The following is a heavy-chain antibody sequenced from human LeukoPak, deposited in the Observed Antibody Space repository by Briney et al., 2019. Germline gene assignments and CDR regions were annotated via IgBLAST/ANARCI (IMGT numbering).Heavy chain of an antibody. V-gene: IGHV3-74*01. CDR2: INSDGSST. J-gene: IGHJ6*02. CDR3: ARAPITMIVVDYYGMDV. CDR1: GFTFSSYW. Sequence: HPGGSLRLSCAASGFTFSSYWMHWVRQAPGKGLVWVSRINSDGSSTSYADSVEGRFTISRDNAKNTLYLQMNSLRAEDTAVYYCARAPITMIVVDYYGMDVWGQGTTVTVSS. D-gene: IGHD3-22*01.